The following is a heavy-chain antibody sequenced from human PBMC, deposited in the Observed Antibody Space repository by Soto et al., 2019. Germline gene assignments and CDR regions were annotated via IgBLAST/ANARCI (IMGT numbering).Heavy chain of an antibody. Sequence: PGGSLRLSCAVSGFTFSSYAMGWVRQAPGKGLEWVSAISGSGGSTYYADSVKGRFTISRDNSKDTLYLQMNTLRAADTAVYYCARGVGASWFDPWGQGTLVTVSS. J-gene: IGHJ5*02. CDR3: ARGVGASWFDP. D-gene: IGHD1-26*01. V-gene: IGHV3-23*01. CDR1: GFTFSSYA. CDR2: ISGSGGST.